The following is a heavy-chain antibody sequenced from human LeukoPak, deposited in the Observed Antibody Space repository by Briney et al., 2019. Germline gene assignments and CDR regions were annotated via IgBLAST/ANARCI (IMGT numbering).Heavy chain of an antibody. CDR2: IIPIFGTA. V-gene: IGHV1-69*06. CDR1: GYTFTTYG. CDR3: ARSRLRLGELSLLIDY. J-gene: IGHJ4*02. D-gene: IGHD3-16*02. Sequence: SVKVSCKASGYTFTTYGISWVRQAPGQGLEWMGRIIPIFGTANYAQKFQGRVTITADKSTSTAYMELSSLRSEDTAVYYCARSRLRLGELSLLIDYWGQGTLVTVSS.